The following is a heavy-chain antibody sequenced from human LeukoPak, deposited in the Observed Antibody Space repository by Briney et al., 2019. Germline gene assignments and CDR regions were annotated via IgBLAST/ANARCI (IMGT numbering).Heavy chain of an antibody. CDR2: INHSGST. CDR3: ARRGLYGSGSYHYNRYFDY. CDR1: SGSFSGYY. J-gene: IGHJ4*02. D-gene: IGHD3-10*01. Sequence: SETLSLTCAIYSGSFSGYYWSWIRQPPGKGLEWIGEINHSGSTNYNPSLKSRLTISLDTSKNQFSLKLSSVTAADTAVYYCARRGLYGSGSYHYNRYFDYWGQGTLVTVSS. V-gene: IGHV4-34*01.